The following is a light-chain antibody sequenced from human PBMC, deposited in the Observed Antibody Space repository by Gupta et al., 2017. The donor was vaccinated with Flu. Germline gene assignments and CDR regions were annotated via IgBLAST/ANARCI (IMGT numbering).Light chain of an antibody. CDR2: AAS. V-gene: IGKV1-27*01. Sequence: SVGDRVTITCRASQDIGSYLAWYQQKSGQRPKLLIYAASSTQSGVPSRFSASGFGTVFTLTISNLQPEDVATYYCQKYNSAPPAFGGGTKV. CDR1: QDIGSY. CDR3: QKYNSAPPA. J-gene: IGKJ4*01.